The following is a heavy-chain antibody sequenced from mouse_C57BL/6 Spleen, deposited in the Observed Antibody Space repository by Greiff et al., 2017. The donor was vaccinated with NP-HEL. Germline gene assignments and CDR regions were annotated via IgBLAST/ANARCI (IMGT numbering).Heavy chain of an antibody. D-gene: IGHD1-1*01. CDR1: GFTFTDYY. V-gene: IGHV7-3*01. J-gene: IGHJ2*01. CDR2: IRNKANGYTT. Sequence: EVHLVESGGGLVQPGGSLSLSCAASGFTFTDYYMSWVRQPPGKALEWLGFIRNKANGYTTEYSASVKGRFTISRDNSQSILYLQMNALRAEDSATYYCARGDYYGSSPFDYWGQGTTLTVSS. CDR3: ARGDYYGSSPFDY.